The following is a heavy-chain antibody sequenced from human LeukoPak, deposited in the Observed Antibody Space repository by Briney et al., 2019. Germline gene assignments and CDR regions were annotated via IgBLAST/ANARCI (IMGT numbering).Heavy chain of an antibody. CDR3: ANEGDTAMDY. J-gene: IGHJ4*02. V-gene: IGHV4-38-2*01. CDR2: IHYTGNT. CDR1: GFSISSGSY. D-gene: IGHD5-18*01. Sequence: SISSAASGFSISSGSYWAWIRQSPGKGLEWIGSIHYTGNTYYDPSLKSRVTLSVDTSENQFSLRLTSVTAADTAVYYCANEGDTAMDYWGQGTLVTVSS.